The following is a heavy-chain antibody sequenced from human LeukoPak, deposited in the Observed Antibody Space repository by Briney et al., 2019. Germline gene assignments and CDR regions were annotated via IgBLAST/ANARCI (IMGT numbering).Heavy chain of an antibody. Sequence: SETLSLTCAVSGYFISSHYFWGWIRQPPGKGLEWIGSIDHSGTTYYNPSLKSRVTISVDTSKNQLSLKLSSVTASDTAVYYCARVKVGTTSGFDSWGQGTLVTVSS. CDR3: ARVKVGTTSGFDS. D-gene: IGHD1-26*01. CDR2: IDHSGTT. J-gene: IGHJ4*02. CDR1: GYFISSHYF. V-gene: IGHV4-38-2*01.